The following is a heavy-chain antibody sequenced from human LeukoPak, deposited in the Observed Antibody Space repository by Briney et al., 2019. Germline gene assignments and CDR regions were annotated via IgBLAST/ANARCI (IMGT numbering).Heavy chain of an antibody. CDR3: ARVMDTGYGGKLLGYYYYMDV. J-gene: IGHJ6*03. Sequence: SETLSLTCTVSCGSISSYYWSWIRQPPGKGLECIGYIHYSGSNNNNPSLKSRVTISVDTSKNQFSLKLSSVTAADTAVYYCARVMDTGYGGKLLGYYYYMDVWGKGTTVTVSS. CDR1: CGSISSYY. CDR2: IHYSGSN. D-gene: IGHD4/OR15-4a*01. V-gene: IGHV4-59*01.